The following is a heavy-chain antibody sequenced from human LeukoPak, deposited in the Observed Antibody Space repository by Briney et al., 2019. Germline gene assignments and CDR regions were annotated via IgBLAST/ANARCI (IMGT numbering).Heavy chain of an antibody. D-gene: IGHD1-26*01. CDR1: GFTFEDYA. CDR2: INWNSDSI. J-gene: IGHJ3*02. V-gene: IGHV3-9*01. Sequence: PGGSLRLSCVASGFTFEDYAMNWVRQAPGKGLEWVSGINWNSDSIGYGDSVRGRFTISRDNAKKSLYLQMNSLRAEDTAVYYCARDPTSSWETAFDIWGQGTMVTVSS. CDR3: ARDPTSSWETAFDI.